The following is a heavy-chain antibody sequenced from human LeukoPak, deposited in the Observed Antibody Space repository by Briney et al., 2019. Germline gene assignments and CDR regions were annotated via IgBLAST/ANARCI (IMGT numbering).Heavy chain of an antibody. V-gene: IGHV3-7*01. CDR2: IKQDGSEK. Sequence: GGSLRLSCAASGFTFSSYWMSWVRQAPGKGLEWVANIKQDGSEKYYVDSVKGRFTISRDNAKNSLYLQMNSRRAEDTAVYYCARPVVTAILDYWGQGTLVTVSS. CDR3: ARPVVTAILDY. CDR1: GFTFSSYW. D-gene: IGHD2-21*02. J-gene: IGHJ4*02.